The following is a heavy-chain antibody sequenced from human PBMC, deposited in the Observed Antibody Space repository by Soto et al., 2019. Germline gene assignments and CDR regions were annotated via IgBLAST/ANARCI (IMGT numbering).Heavy chain of an antibody. J-gene: IGHJ6*02. Sequence: SVKVSCKASGGTFSSYAISWVRQAPGQGLEWMGGIIPIFGTANYAQKFQGRVTITADESTSTAYMELSSLRSEDTAVYYCASIAARQWYYYYGMDVWGQRTKVTVSS. V-gene: IGHV1-69*13. CDR1: GGTFSSYA. CDR3: ASIAARQWYYYYGMDV. CDR2: IIPIFGTA. D-gene: IGHD6-6*01.